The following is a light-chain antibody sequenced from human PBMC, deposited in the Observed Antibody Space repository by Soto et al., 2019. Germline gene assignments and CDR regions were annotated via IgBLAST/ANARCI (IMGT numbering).Light chain of an antibody. J-gene: IGKJ4*01. CDR2: DAS. CDR1: QDISNY. CDR3: QQYDNLPF. Sequence: DIQMTQSKSSLSASVGDRVTITCQASQDISNYLNWYQQKPGKAPKLLIYDASNLETGVPSRFSGSGSGTDFTFTISSLQPEDIATYYCQQYDNLPFFGGGTKVDIK. V-gene: IGKV1-33*01.